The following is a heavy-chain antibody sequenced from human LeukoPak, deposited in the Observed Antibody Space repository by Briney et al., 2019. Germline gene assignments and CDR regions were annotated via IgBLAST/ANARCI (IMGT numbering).Heavy chain of an antibody. CDR1: GDSVSIYY. CDR3: ARAGNNWSFDY. Sequence: SETLSLTCTVSGDSVSIYYWSWIRQLPGKGLEWIGYIYYRGNTNYNPSLKSRVTMAVDTSKNQFSLKVSSVTAADTAVYYCARAGNNWSFDYWGQGTLVTVSS. V-gene: IGHV4-59*02. D-gene: IGHD1-1*01. CDR2: IYYRGNT. J-gene: IGHJ4*02.